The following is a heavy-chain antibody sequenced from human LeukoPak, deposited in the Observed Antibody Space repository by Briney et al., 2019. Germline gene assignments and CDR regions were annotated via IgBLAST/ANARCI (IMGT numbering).Heavy chain of an antibody. CDR2: IYYSGST. Sequence: SETLSLTCTVSGGSISSYYWSWIRQPPGKGLEWIGYIYYSGSTNYNPSLKSRVTISVDTSKNQFSLKLSSVTAADTAVYYCARALLRDDFYDYWGQGTLVTVSS. V-gene: IGHV4-59*01. J-gene: IGHJ4*02. CDR1: GGSISSYY. CDR3: ARALLRDDFYDY. D-gene: IGHD3-3*01.